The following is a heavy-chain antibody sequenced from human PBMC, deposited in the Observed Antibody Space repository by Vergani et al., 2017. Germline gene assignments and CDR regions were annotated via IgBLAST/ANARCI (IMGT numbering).Heavy chain of an antibody. Sequence: QVQLVQSGAEVKKPGASVKVSCKASGYTFTSYAMHWVRQAPGQRLEWMGWINAGNGNTKYSQKFQGRVTITRDTSASTAYMELSSLRSEDTAVYYCARDPQLRIAASGSPYYYYGMDVWGQGTTVTVSS. CDR2: INAGNGNT. CDR1: GYTFTSYA. J-gene: IGHJ6*02. D-gene: IGHD6-13*01. V-gene: IGHV1-3*01. CDR3: ARDPQLRIAASGSPYYYYGMDV.